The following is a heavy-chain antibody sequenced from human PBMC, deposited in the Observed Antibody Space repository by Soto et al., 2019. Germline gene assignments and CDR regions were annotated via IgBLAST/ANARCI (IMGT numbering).Heavy chain of an antibody. CDR1: GFSVPGFS. CDR3: ARGGLSLSSAYQNWFDP. Sequence: EMQLVESGGGLVKPGESLTLSCTAYGFSVPGFSMNWIRQAPGKGLEWVSSISSDRKYIYYAPSLQGRFTTSIDAATNSLFLQMHSLTADETAGYYCARGGLSLSSAYQNWFDPWGQGTLVTVSS. V-gene: IGHV3-21*01. J-gene: IGHJ5*02. CDR2: ISSDRKYI. D-gene: IGHD2-2*01.